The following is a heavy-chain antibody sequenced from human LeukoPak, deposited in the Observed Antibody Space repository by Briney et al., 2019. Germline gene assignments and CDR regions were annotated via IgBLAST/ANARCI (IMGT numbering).Heavy chain of an antibody. D-gene: IGHD6-19*01. CDR3: AIAKGPVDIVVAATGVFGY. CDR1: GFTFSDYY. J-gene: IGHJ4*02. CDR2: ISSSGSTI. V-gene: IGHV3-11*01. Sequence: GGSLRLSCAASGFTFSDYYMSWIRQAPGKGLEWVSYISSSGSTIYYADSVKGRFTISRDNAKNSLYLQMNSLRAEDTAVYYCAIAKGPVDIVVAATGVFGYWGQGTLVTVSS.